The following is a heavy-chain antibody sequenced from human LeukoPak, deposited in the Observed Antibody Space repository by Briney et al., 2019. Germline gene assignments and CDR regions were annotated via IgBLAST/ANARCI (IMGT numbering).Heavy chain of an antibody. V-gene: IGHV3-7*01. Sequence: TGGSLRLPCAASGFTFSSYWMSWVRQAPGKGLEWVANIKEDGSEKYYVDSVKGRFTISRDNAKNSLYLQMSSLRAEDTAVYYCARDSVHGYYDSSGYSALFDYWGQGTLVTVSS. J-gene: IGHJ4*02. D-gene: IGHD3-22*01. CDR3: ARDSVHGYYDSSGYSALFDY. CDR1: GFTFSSYW. CDR2: IKEDGSEK.